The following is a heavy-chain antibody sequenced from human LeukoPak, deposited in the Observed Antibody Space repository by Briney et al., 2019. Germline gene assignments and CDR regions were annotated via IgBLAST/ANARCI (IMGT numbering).Heavy chain of an antibody. V-gene: IGHV4-39*01. CDR1: GGSISSGDYY. CDR3: ARLSPHPTLYDFWSGYLFGY. D-gene: IGHD3-3*01. CDR2: IFYSGTT. J-gene: IGHJ4*02. Sequence: SETLSLTCTVSGGSISSGDYYWGWIRQPPGKGLEWIGSIFYSGTTYYNPSLKSRVTISVDTSKNQFSLKLSSVTAADTAVYYCARLSPHPTLYDFWSGYLFGYWGQGTLVTVSS.